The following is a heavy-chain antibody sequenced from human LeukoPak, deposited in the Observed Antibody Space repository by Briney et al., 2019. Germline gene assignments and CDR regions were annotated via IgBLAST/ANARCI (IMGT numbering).Heavy chain of an antibody. Sequence: GESLKISCKGSGYSFTSYWIGWVRQMPGKGLEWMGIIYPGDSDTRYSPSFQGQVTISADKSISTAYLQWSSLKASDTAMYYCASSLIRYNWNDGSDAFDIWGQGTMVTVPS. D-gene: IGHD1-1*01. CDR2: IYPGDSDT. J-gene: IGHJ3*02. V-gene: IGHV5-51*01. CDR1: GYSFTSYW. CDR3: ASSLIRYNWNDGSDAFDI.